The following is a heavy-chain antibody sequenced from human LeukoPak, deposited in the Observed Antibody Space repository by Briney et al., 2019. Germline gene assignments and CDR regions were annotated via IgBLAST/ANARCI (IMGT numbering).Heavy chain of an antibody. J-gene: IGHJ4*02. CDR1: GGSISSGGYY. D-gene: IGHD2-21*02. V-gene: IGHV4-31*03. CDR3: ARDPCGGDCYSPAGYFDY. Sequence: PSETLSLTCTVSGGSISSGGYYWSWIRQHPGKGLEWTGYIYYSGSTYYNPSLKSRVTISVDTSKNQFSLKLSSVTAADTAVYYCARDPCGGDCYSPAGYFDYWGQGTLVTVSS. CDR2: IYYSGST.